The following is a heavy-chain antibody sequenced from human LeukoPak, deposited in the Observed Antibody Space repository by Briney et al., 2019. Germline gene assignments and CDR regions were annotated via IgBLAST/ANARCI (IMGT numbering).Heavy chain of an antibody. CDR1: GFTFSSYG. CDR2: ISYDGTNK. V-gene: IGHV3-30*03. CDR3: ASGYDSSGYYEFDY. J-gene: IGHJ4*02. D-gene: IGHD3-22*01. Sequence: PGGSLRLSCAASGFTFSSYGMHWVRQAPGKGLGWVAVISYDGTNKYYADSVKGRFTISRDNSKNTLYLQMNSLRPEDTAVYYCASGYDSSGYYEFDYWGQGTLVTVSS.